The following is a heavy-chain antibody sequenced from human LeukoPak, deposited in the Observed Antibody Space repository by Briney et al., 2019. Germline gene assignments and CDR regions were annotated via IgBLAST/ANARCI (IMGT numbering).Heavy chain of an antibody. D-gene: IGHD2-2*01. Sequence: GGSLRLSCAASGFTFSSYSMNWVRQAPGKGLEWVSYISSSSGGTIYYADSVKGRFTISRDNAKNSLYLQMNSLRAEDTAVYYCAREGFIVVVPAAMNFWSGSNYYGMDVWGQGTTVTVSS. CDR1: GFTFSSYS. CDR2: ISSSSGGTI. J-gene: IGHJ6*02. V-gene: IGHV3-48*04. CDR3: AREGFIVVVPAAMNFWSGSNYYGMDV.